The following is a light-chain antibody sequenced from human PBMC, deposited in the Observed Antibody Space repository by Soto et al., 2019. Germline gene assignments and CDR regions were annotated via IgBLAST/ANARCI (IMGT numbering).Light chain of an antibody. CDR1: SSDVGSYNL. V-gene: IGLV2-23*01. CDR2: EGS. J-gene: IGLJ1*01. CDR3: CSYAGSSPPYV. Sequence: QSALTQPASVSGSPGQSITISCTGTSSDVGSYNLVSWYQQHPGKAPKLMIYEGSKRPSGVSKRFSGSKSGNTASLTISGPQAEDEADYYCCSYAGSSPPYVFGTGTKLTVL.